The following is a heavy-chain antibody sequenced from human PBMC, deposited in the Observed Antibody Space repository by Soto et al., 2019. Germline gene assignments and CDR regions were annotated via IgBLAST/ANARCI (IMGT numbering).Heavy chain of an antibody. CDR1: GFTVSSNY. CDR3: ARGFGSNFYSFDI. CDR2: IYSGGST. D-gene: IGHD3-16*01. V-gene: IGHV3-53*03. Sequence: GGSLRLSCAASGFTVSSNYMSWVRQAPGKGLECVSVIYSGGSTYYADSLKGRFTISRDNSKNTLYLQMNSLRAEDTVVYCCARGFGSNFYSFDIWVQGTMVTFSS. J-gene: IGHJ3*02.